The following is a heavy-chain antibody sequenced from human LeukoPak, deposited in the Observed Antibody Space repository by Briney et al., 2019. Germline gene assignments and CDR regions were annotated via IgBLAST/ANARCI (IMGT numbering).Heavy chain of an antibody. D-gene: IGHD6-19*01. CDR2: IIAIIGTA. CDR1: VDTFTSSA. V-gene: IGHV1-69*13. CDR3: AREGNEAVAGTGAFYI. J-gene: IGHJ3*02. Sequence: SVKISCKASVDTFTSSAISWVRQAPGQGLVRMGGIIAIIGTANNAQNFQGRVTITADESTSTAYMRLSSLRAEDTAVYYCAREGNEAVAGTGAFYIWGQGKMVTVSS.